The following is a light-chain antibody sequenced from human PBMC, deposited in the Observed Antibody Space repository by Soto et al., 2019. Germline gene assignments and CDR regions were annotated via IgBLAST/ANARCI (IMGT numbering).Light chain of an antibody. Sequence: EIVMTQSPATLSVSPGERATLSCRASQSVSSKLAWYQQKPGQGPRLLIYGASTRATGIPDRFSGSGSGTDFTLTISRLEPEDFAVYYCQQYGSSPLTFGGGTSVEVK. CDR2: GAS. CDR1: QSVSSK. V-gene: IGKV3-20*01. CDR3: QQYGSSPLT. J-gene: IGKJ4*01.